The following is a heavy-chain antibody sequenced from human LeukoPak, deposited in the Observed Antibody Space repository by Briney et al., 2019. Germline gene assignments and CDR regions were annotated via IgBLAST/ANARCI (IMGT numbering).Heavy chain of an antibody. V-gene: IGHV5-51*01. CDR3: ARLPTRPLWFVQLLREDYFDY. J-gene: IGHJ4*02. CDR2: IYHADSDA. D-gene: IGHD3-10*01. CDR1: GYSFSSYW. Sequence: GESLKISCKGSGYSFSSYWIGWVRQMPGKGLEWMGIIYHADSDARYSPSFQGQVTMSADTSISTAYLQWSSLKASDTAIYYCARLPTRPLWFVQLLREDYFDYWGQGTLVTVSS.